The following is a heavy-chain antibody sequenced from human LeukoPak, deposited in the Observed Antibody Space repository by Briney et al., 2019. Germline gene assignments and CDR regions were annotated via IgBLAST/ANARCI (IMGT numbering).Heavy chain of an antibody. Sequence: GESLKISCKGSGYSFTAYWIGWVRQVTGKGLELMGIIAPGDSDTRYNPAFQGQVTISADKSISTAYLQWSSLKASDTAMYYCARGDCSGGNCHFDYWGQGTLVTVSS. J-gene: IGHJ4*02. CDR2: IAPGDSDT. V-gene: IGHV5-51*01. CDR3: ARGDCSGGNCHFDY. D-gene: IGHD2-15*01. CDR1: GYSFTAYW.